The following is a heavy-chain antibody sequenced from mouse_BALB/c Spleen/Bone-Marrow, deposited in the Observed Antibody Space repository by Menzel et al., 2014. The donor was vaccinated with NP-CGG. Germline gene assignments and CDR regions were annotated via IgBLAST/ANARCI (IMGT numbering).Heavy chain of an antibody. J-gene: IGHJ1*01. CDR3: ASYRYAGYFDV. CDR1: GFNIKDTY. D-gene: IGHD2-14*01. V-gene: IGHV14-3*02. CDR2: SDPANGNT. Sequence: DVQLQEAGAELVKPGASVKLSCTASGFNIKDTYMRWVKQRPEQGLEWIGRSDPANGNTKYEPKFQGKATITADTSSNRAYLQLSSLTSEDTAVYYGASYRYAGYFDVWGAGPTVTVPS.